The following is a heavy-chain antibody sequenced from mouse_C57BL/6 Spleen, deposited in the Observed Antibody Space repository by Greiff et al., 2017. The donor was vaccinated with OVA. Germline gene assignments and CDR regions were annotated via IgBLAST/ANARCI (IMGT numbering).Heavy chain of an antibody. CDR2: IHPNSGST. J-gene: IGHJ2*01. CDR3: AVTTDRGYFDY. CDR1: GYTFTSYW. Sequence: VQLQQPGAELVKPGASVKLSCKASGYTFTSYWMHWVKQRPGQGLEWIGMIHPNSGSTNYNEKFKSKATLTVDKSSSTAYMQLSSLTSEDSAVYYCAVTTDRGYFDYWGQGTTLTVSS. D-gene: IGHD1-1*01. V-gene: IGHV1-64*01.